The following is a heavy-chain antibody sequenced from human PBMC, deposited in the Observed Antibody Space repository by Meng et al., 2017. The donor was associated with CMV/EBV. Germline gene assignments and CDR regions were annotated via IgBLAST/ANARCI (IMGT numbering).Heavy chain of an antibody. CDR3: AREEGIAARSDWFDP. V-gene: IGHV1-46*01. J-gene: IGHJ5*02. D-gene: IGHD6-6*01. CDR1: GYTFTSYY. Sequence: QVQLLQAGDEVTRPGASVKVSCKASGYTFTSYYMHWVRQAPGQGLEWMGIINPSGGSTSYAQKFQGRVTMTRDTSTSTVYMELSSLRSEDTAVYYCAREEGIAARSDWFDPWGQGTLVTVSS. CDR2: INPSGGST.